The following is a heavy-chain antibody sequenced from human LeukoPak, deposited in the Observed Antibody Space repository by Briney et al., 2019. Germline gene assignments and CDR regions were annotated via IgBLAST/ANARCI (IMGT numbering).Heavy chain of an antibody. CDR1: GFTYSSYG. Sequence: GGSLRLSCAASGFTYSSYGMHWVRQAPGKGLEWVAFIRYDGSNKYYADSVKGRFTISRDNSKNTLYLQMNSLRAEDTAVYYCAEGGETVLRFLEWLSEAHYYFDYWGQGTLVTVSS. D-gene: IGHD3-3*01. CDR2: IRYDGSNK. V-gene: IGHV3-30*02. J-gene: IGHJ4*02. CDR3: AEGGETVLRFLEWLSEAHYYFDY.